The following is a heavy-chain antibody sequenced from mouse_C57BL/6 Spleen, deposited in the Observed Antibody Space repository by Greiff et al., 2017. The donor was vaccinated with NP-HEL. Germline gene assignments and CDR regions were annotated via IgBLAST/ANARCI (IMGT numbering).Heavy chain of an antibody. J-gene: IGHJ3*01. CDR1: GYTFTSYW. CDR3: ARDREGFAY. V-gene: IGHV1-61*01. Sequence: QVQLKQPGAELVRPGSSVKLSCKASGYTFTSYWMDWVKQRPGQGLEWIGNIYPSDSETHYNQKFKDKATLTVDKSSSTAYMQLSSLTSEDSAVYYCARDREGFAYWGQGTLVTVSA. CDR2: IYPSDSET.